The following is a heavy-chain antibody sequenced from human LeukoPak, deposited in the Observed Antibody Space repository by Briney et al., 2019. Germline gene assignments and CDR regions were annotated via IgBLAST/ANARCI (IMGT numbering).Heavy chain of an antibody. J-gene: IGHJ4*02. CDR3: ACSGWFRGGWYFDD. Sequence: GGSLRLSCAASGFTFSDYYMSWIRQAPGKGLEWVSYISSSGSTIYYADSVKGRFIISRDNAKNSLYLQMNSLRVEDTAVYYCACSGWFRGGWYFDDWGQGTLVSVSS. CDR1: GFTFSDYY. CDR2: ISSSGSTI. V-gene: IGHV3-11*04. D-gene: IGHD6-19*01.